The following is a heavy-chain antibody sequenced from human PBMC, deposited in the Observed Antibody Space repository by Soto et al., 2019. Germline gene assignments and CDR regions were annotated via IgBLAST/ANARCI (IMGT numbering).Heavy chain of an antibody. J-gene: IGHJ6*02. CDR3: ARAHPIVGATDSYYYYYGMDV. Sequence: QVQLVQSGAEVKKPGSSVKVSCKASGGTFSSYAISWVRQAPGQGLEWMGGIIPIFGTANYAQKFQGRVKITADESTSTAYMELSSLRSEDTAVYYCARAHPIVGATDSYYYYYGMDVWGQGTTVTVSS. CDR2: IIPIFGTA. V-gene: IGHV1-69*01. D-gene: IGHD1-26*01. CDR1: GGTFSSYA.